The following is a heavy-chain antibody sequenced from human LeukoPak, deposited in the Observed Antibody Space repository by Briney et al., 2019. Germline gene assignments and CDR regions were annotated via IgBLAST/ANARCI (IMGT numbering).Heavy chain of an antibody. D-gene: IGHD6-13*01. CDR3: VRGGGYSYGPGDH. J-gene: IGHJ4*02. CDR2: INSDGSST. Sequence: GGSLRLSCAASGFTFSGYWLHWVRQAPGKGLVWVSRINSDGSSTTYADSVKGRFTISRDNAKNTLYLQMNSLRAEDTAVYYCVRGGGYSYGPGDHWGQGTLVTVSS. V-gene: IGHV3-74*01. CDR1: GFTFSGYW.